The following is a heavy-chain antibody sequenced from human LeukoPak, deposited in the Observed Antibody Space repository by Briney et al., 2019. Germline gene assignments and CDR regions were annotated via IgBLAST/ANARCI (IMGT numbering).Heavy chain of an antibody. V-gene: IGHV4-38-2*02. J-gene: IGHJ4*02. D-gene: IGHD6-19*01. CDR1: GYSISSGYY. CDR3: ARVPLSQWLVLYYFDY. Sequence: PSETLSLTCTVSGYSISSGYYWGWIRQPLGKGLEWIGSIYHSGSTYYNPSLKSRVTISVDTSKNQFSLKLSSVTAADTAVYYCARVPLSQWLVLYYFDYWGQGTLVTVSS. CDR2: IYHSGST.